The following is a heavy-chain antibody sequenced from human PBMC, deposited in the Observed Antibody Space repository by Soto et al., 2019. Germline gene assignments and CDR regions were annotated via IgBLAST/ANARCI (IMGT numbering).Heavy chain of an antibody. CDR1: GFTFSSYA. CDR2: ISGSGGST. CDR3: AKDLRITMVRGPGHDY. D-gene: IGHD3-10*01. J-gene: IGHJ4*02. V-gene: IGHV3-23*01. Sequence: GGSLRLSCAASGFTFSSYAMSWVRQAPGKGLEWVSAISGSGGSTYYADSVKGRFTISRDNSKNTLYLQMNSLRAEDTAVYYCAKDLRITMVRGPGHDYWGQGTLVTVSS.